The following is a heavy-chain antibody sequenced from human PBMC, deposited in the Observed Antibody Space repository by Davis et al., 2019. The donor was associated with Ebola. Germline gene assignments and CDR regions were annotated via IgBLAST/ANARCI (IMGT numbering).Heavy chain of an antibody. D-gene: IGHD3-10*01. CDR2: IYPGDSDT. CDR3: ARRDGSGSGIDY. J-gene: IGHJ4*02. CDR1: GYSFTSHW. V-gene: IGHV5-51*01. Sequence: GESLKISCKGSGYSFTSHWIGWVRQMPGKGLEWMGIIYPGDSDTRYSPSFQGHITISADKSFNTAYLQWSSLKASDTAIYYCARRDGSGSGIDYWGQGTLVTVSS.